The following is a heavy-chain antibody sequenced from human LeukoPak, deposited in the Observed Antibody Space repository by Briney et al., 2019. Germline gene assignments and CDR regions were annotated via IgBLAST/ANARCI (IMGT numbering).Heavy chain of an antibody. D-gene: IGHD3-3*01. V-gene: IGHV3-74*01. Sequence: PGGSLRLSCAASGFTFSSYWMHWVRQAPGKGLVWVSRINSDGSSTSYADSVKGRFTISRDNAKNTLYLQMNSLRAEDTAVYYCARDSSDSVFGVVIVPTNMDVWGKGTTVTVSS. CDR1: GFTFSSYW. CDR2: INSDGSST. J-gene: IGHJ6*03. CDR3: ARDSSDSVFGVVIVPTNMDV.